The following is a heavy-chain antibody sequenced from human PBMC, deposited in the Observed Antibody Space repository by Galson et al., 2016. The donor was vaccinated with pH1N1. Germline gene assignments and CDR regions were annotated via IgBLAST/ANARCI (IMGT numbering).Heavy chain of an antibody. Sequence: GLVYPAASDTRYRPSIQGQVTISVDNSNNTAYLQWSSLKASDTAIYYCARQGGYNSGRGDFGAFDIWGQGTVVTVSS. CDR3: ARQGGYNSGRGDFGAFDI. CDR2: VYPAASDT. D-gene: IGHD6-19*01. J-gene: IGHJ3*02. V-gene: IGHV5-51*01.